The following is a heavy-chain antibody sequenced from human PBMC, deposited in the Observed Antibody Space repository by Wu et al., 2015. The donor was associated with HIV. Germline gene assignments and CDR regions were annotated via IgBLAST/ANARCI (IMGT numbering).Heavy chain of an antibody. Sequence: QVQLVQSGGEMKKPGASVKVSCKASGYTFRNSGISWVRQALGQGLEWMGWISVFNGNRKYAQKFQDRVTMTTDTSTNTAYVELRSLRYDDTAVYYCARAPGDYGLGSQSQDAFDMWGQGTMVTVSS. D-gene: IGHD3-16*01. CDR2: ISVFNGNR. V-gene: IGHV1-18*01. J-gene: IGHJ3*02. CDR1: GYTFRNSG. CDR3: ARAPGDYGLGSQSQDAFDM.